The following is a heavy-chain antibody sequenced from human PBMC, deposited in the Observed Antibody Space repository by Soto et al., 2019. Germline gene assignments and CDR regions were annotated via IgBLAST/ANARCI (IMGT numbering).Heavy chain of an antibody. D-gene: IGHD5-18*01. CDR1: GGSISNYY. CDR2: IYYSGNT. CDR3: VRDPSYGYRYFDL. Sequence: PSETLSLTCTVAGGSISNYYWNWIRQPPGKGLEWIGYIYYSGNTNYSPSFEGRVTMSVDASENQFSLKLTSVTAADTAMYYCVRDPSYGYRYFDLWGRGTLVTVSS. J-gene: IGHJ2*01. V-gene: IGHV4-59*01.